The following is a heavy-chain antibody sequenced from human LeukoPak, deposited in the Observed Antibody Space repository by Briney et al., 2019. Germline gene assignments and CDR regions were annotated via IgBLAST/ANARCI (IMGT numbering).Heavy chain of an antibody. CDR2: ISSSGSIV. J-gene: IGHJ4*01. Sequence: GGSLRLSCAVSGFSFSDFEINWVRQAPGQGLEWVGFISSSGSIVYYADSVKGRFTVSRDNAKKSLYLLMSSLRADDTAVYCCARGPQISWGLFDFWGHGTLVTVSS. CDR3: ARGPQISWGLFDF. V-gene: IGHV3-48*03. D-gene: IGHD3-16*01. CDR1: GFSFSDFE.